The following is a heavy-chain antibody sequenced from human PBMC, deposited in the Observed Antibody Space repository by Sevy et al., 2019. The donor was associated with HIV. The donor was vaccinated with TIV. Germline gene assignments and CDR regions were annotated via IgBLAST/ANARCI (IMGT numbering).Heavy chain of an antibody. D-gene: IGHD2-21*02. CDR2: ISTSGSII. V-gene: IGHV3-48*03. J-gene: IGHJ4*02. Sequence: GGSLRLSCVASGFTFSSYEMNWVRQAPGKGLEWVSHISTSGSIIHYEDSVKGRFTISRDNAKNSLYLQMNSLRAEDTAVYYCARDPAYCGGDCYSDYWGQGTLVTVSS. CDR1: GFTFSSYE. CDR3: ARDPAYCGGDCYSDY.